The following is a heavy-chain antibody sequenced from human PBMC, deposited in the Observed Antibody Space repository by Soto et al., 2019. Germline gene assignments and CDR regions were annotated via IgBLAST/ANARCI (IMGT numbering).Heavy chain of an antibody. D-gene: IGHD3-10*01. V-gene: IGHV1-8*01. CDR1: GYTFTSSD. CDR2: MSPNNGNT. J-gene: IGHJ5*02. CDR3: ARIWFGELVWFDP. Sequence: ASVKVSCKASGYTFTSSDINWVRQATGQGLEWMGWMSPNNGNTGYAQKFQGRVTMTTDTSMSTAYMELRSLRSDDTAVYYCARIWFGELVWFDPWGQGTLVTVSS.